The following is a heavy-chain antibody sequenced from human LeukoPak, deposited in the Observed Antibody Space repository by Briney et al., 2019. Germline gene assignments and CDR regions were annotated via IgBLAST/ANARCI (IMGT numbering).Heavy chain of an antibody. CDR3: ARASRTAARWLGY. CDR2: INPNSGGT. J-gene: IGHJ4*02. CDR1: GYTFTGYH. Sequence: GASVKVSCKASGYTFTGYHMHWVRQAPGQGLEWMGWINPNSGGTNYAQKFQGRVTMTRDTSINTAYMELSSLRSEDTAVYYCARASRTAARWLGYWGQGTLVTVSS. D-gene: IGHD6-13*01. V-gene: IGHV1-2*02.